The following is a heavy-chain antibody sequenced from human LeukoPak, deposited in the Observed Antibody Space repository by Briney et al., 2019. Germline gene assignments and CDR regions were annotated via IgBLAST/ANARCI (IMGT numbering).Heavy chain of an antibody. D-gene: IGHD3-10*01. CDR3: ARSMRNSAPGRIMITMVRGVIPKWGFDY. Sequence: PSETLSLTCAVYGGSLSGYYWSWIRQPPGKGLEWIGEINHSGSTNYNPSLKSRVTISVDTSKNQFSLKLSSVTAADTAVYYCARSMRNSAPGRIMITMVRGVIPKWGFDYWGQGTLVTVSS. CDR2: INHSGST. V-gene: IGHV4-34*01. CDR1: GGSLSGYY. J-gene: IGHJ4*02.